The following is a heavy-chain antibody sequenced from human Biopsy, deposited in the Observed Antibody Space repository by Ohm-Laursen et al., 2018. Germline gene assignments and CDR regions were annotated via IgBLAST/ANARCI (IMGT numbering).Heavy chain of an antibody. CDR2: IYTSGIT. CDR1: GGSLSSYS. Sequence: SDTLSLTCTVSGGSLSSYSWSWIRQPAGKGLEWIGQIYTSGITNYNPSLKSRVTMSVDTSKNKFSLRVSSVTAADTAVYYCARDRDRRGWFDPWGQGTLVPVSS. V-gene: IGHV4-4*07. D-gene: IGHD1-14*01. J-gene: IGHJ5*02. CDR3: ARDRDRRGWFDP.